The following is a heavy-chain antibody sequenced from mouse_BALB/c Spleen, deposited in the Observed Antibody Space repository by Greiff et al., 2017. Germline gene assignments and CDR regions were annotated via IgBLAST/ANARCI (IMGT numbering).Heavy chain of an antibody. CDR3: AESYDTPYAMDD. J-gene: IGHJ4*01. CDR1: GFSLTSYG. V-gene: IGHV2-5-1*01. D-gene: IGHD2-3*01. CDR2: IWRGGST. Sequence: VQLVESGPSLVQPSQSLSITCTVSGFSLTSYGVHWVRQSPGKGLEWLGVIWRGGSTDYNAAFMSRLSITKDNSKSQVFFKMNSLQADDTAIYYCAESYDTPYAMDDWGQGTSVTVSS.